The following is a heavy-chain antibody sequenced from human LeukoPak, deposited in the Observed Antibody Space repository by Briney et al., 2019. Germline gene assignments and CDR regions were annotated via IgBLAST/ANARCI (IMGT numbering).Heavy chain of an antibody. J-gene: IGHJ5*02. CDR1: GGSISSSSYY. CDR3: ARVVVYGDYPSWFDP. CDR2: IYYSGST. Sequence: SETLSLTCTVSGGSISSSSYYWGWIRQPPGKGLEWIGSIYYSGSTYYNPSLKSRVTISVDTSKNQFSLKLSSVTAADTAVYYCARVVVYGDYPSWFDPWGQGTLVTVSS. V-gene: IGHV4-39*07. D-gene: IGHD4-17*01.